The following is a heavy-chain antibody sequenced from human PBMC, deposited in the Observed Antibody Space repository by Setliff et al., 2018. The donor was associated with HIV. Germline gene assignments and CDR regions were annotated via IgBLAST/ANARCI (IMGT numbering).Heavy chain of an antibody. V-gene: IGHV4-4*08. Sequence: SETLSLTCTVSGGSISGFHWSWIRQSPGKGLEWIGYIYTGGSTTYNPSLKSRVTISVDTSKSQFSLRLNSVTAADTAVYYCARELGASPHDVFDIWGQGTMVTVSS. CDR3: ARELGASPHDVFDI. CDR2: IYTGGST. D-gene: IGHD3-16*01. CDR1: GGSISGFH. J-gene: IGHJ3*02.